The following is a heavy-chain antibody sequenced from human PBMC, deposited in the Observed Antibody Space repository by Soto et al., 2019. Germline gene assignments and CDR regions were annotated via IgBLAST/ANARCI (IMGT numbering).Heavy chain of an antibody. CDR3: AKPVVVAIYYYYGMDV. Sequence: EVQLLESGGGLVQPGGSLRLSCAASGFTFNTYAMSWVRQAPGKGLEWVSGISGSGGSTEYADSVKGRFTISRDNPKNMLYLQMNSLRGEDTAVYYCAKPVVVAIYYYYGMDVWGQGTTVTVSS. D-gene: IGHD2-15*01. V-gene: IGHV3-23*01. CDR2: ISGSGGST. CDR1: GFTFNTYA. J-gene: IGHJ6*02.